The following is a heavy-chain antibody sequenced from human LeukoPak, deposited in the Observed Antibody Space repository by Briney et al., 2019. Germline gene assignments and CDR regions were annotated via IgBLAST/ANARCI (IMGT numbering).Heavy chain of an antibody. D-gene: IGHD3-10*01. V-gene: IGHV1-24*01. J-gene: IGHJ4*02. Sequence: ASVTVSCKVSGYSVNELSVQWVRQAPGKGLECLGGFDPEEAKMVYAQKFQGRVTMNEDTSTDTAYMELRSLRSDDTAVYFCARDSLLAAPYTDHWGQGTLVTVSS. CDR3: ARDSLLAAPYTDH. CDR1: GYSVNELS. CDR2: FDPEEAKM.